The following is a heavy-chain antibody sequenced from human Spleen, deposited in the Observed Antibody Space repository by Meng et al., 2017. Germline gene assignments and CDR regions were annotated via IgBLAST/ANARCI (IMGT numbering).Heavy chain of an antibody. V-gene: IGHV3-30*19. CDR3: ARDRITMVRGVINHYFDY. Sequence: GSLRLSCAASGFTFSSYGMHWVRQAPGKGLEWVAVIWYDGSNKYYADSVKGRFTISRDNSKNTLYLQMNSLRAEDTAVYYCARDRITMVRGVINHYFDYWGQGTLVTVSS. D-gene: IGHD3-10*01. CDR1: GFTFSSYG. J-gene: IGHJ4*02. CDR2: IWYDGSNK.